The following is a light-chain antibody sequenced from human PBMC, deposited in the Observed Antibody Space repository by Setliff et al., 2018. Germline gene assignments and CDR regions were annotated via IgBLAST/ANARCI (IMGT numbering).Light chain of an antibody. Sequence: QSVLTQPASVSGSPGQSITISCSGTSNDVGSYDLVSWYQQHPGKAPKLIIYGVSDRPSGVSSRFSGSKSGNTAYLTISGLQTEDEAEYYCNAYASDTTYVFGSWTKVTVL. J-gene: IGLJ1*01. CDR1: SNDVGSYDL. V-gene: IGLV2-14*03. CDR3: NAYASDTTYV. CDR2: GVS.